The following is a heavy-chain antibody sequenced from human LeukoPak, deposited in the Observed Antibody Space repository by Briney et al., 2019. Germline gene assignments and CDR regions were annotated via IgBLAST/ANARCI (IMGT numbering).Heavy chain of an antibody. V-gene: IGHV4-34*01. D-gene: IGHD2/OR15-2a*01. J-gene: IGHJ6*03. CDR2: INHSGST. Sequence: SETLSLTCAVYGGSFSGYYWSWIRQPPGKGLEWIGEINHSGSTNYNPSPKSRVTISVDTSKNQFSLKLSSVTAADTAVYYCARLTPTTLSLYYYYMDVWGKGTTVTVSS. CDR1: GGSFSGYY. CDR3: ARLTPTTLSLYYYYMDV.